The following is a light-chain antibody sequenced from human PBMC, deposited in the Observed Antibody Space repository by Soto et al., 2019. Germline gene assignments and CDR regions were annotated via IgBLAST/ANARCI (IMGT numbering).Light chain of an antibody. V-gene: IGLV2-14*01. CDR3: GSYTSTDTPFV. CDR2: EVN. Sequence: QSVLTQPASVSGSPGQSVTISCTGTSSDVGGYDYVSWYQQHPGTAPKLILYEVNNRPSGVSNRFSGSKSGNTASLIISNLEAEDESDYYCGSYTSTDTPFVFGTGTKVTVL. J-gene: IGLJ1*01. CDR1: SSDVGGYDY.